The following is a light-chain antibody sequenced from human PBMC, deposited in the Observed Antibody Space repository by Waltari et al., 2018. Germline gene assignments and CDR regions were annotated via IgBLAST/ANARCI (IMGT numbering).Light chain of an antibody. CDR1: SSNIGAGHD. CDR2: GNN. V-gene: IGLV1-40*01. CDR3: QSFDSNVRGGVV. J-gene: IGLJ3*02. Sequence: QSILTQPTSVSGAPGQRVTISCTGSSSNIGAGHDVHWYQAFPGTAPKLLIYGNNHRPSGVPDRFSASKSGSSASLAINGLQAEDEADYYCQSFDSNVRGGVVFGGGTKVTVL.